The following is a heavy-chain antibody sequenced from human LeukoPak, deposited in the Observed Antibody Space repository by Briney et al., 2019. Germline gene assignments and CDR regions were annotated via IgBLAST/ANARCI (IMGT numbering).Heavy chain of an antibody. CDR3: AVDSSGYLGAFDI. J-gene: IGHJ3*02. CDR1: GGSISSGGYY. D-gene: IGHD3-22*01. V-gene: IGHV4-31*03. CDR2: IYYSGNT. Sequence: PSETLSLTCTVSGGSISSGGYYWSWIRQHPGKGLEWIGYIYYSGNTYYNPSLKSRVTISVDTSKNQFSLKLSSVTAADTAVYYCAVDSSGYLGAFDIWGQGTMVTVSS.